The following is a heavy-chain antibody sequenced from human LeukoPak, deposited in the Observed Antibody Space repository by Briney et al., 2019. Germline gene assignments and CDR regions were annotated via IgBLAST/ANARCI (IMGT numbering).Heavy chain of an antibody. CDR2: ISYDGRNK. CDR1: GFTFSSYG. J-gene: IGHJ4*02. CDR3: AKGGVDYGDYGYYFDY. V-gene: IGHV3-30*18. Sequence: GGSLRLSCAASGFTFSSYGMHWVRQAPGKGLEWVAVISYDGRNKYYADSVKGRFTISRDNSKNTLYLQMNSLRAEDTAVYYCAKGGVDYGDYGYYFDYWGQGTLVTVSS. D-gene: IGHD4-17*01.